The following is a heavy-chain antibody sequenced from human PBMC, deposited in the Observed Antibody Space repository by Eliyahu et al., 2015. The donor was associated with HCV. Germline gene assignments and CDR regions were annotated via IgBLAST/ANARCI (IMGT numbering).Heavy chain of an antibody. D-gene: IGHD2-2*01. V-gene: IGHV1-46*01. CDR2: INPSGGXT. J-gene: IGHJ3*02. Sequence: QVQLVQSGAEVKKPGAXVKVSCKASGYTFTSYXMHWVRQAPGQGLEWMGIINPSGGXTSYAQKFQGRVTMTRDTSTSTVYMELSSLRSEDTAVYYCARGGGYCSSTSCYYQFYPGAFDIWGQGTMVTVSS. CDR1: GYTFTSYX. CDR3: ARGGGYCSSTSCYYQFYPGAFDI.